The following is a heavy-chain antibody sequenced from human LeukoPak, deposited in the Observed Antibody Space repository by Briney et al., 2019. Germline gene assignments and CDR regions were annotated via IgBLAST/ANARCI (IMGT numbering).Heavy chain of an antibody. V-gene: IGHV4-30-4*08. CDR1: WVPISCGVYY. D-gene: IGHD6-6*01. CDR3: ASGRGYSSSSRRFDP. CDR2: IYYSGTT. Sequence: SQTLSLTYTVSWVPISCGVYYWRGLPQPPGKGVEWCENIYYSGTTYYTPSLKSRVTISVATSKNQFSLKLSSVTAADTAVYYCASGRGYSSSSRRFDPWGQGTLVTVSS. J-gene: IGHJ5*02.